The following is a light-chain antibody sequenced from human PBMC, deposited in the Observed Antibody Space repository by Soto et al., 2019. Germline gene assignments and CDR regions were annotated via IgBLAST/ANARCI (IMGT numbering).Light chain of an antibody. CDR1: QRVSSSY. J-gene: IGKJ3*01. V-gene: IGKV3-20*01. Sequence: EIVLTQSPGTLSLSPGERATLSCRASQRVSSSYLAWYQQKPGQAPRLLIYASSRATGIPDRFSASGSGTDFTLTISRLEPEDFAVYYCQHYGTSALFGPGTKVEIK. CDR3: QHYGTSAL. CDR2: AS.